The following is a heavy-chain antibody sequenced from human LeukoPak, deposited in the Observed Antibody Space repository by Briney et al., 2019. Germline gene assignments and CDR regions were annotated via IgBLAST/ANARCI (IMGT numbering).Heavy chain of an antibody. CDR3: ARDTMTTVTKDYYYYGMDV. J-gene: IGHJ6*02. CDR1: GFTFSSYS. CDR2: ISGSGSLI. Sequence: GGSLRLSCAASGFTFSSYSMNWVRQAPGRGLEWVSCISGSGSLIYYADSMKGRFTISRDNAKNSLYLQMNSLRVEDTAVYYCARDTMTTVTKDYYYYGMDVWGQGTTVTVSS. D-gene: IGHD4-17*01. V-gene: IGHV3-21*01.